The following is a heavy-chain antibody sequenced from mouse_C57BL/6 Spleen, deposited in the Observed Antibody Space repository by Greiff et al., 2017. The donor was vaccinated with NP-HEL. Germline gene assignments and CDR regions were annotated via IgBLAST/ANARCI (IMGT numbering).Heavy chain of an antibody. CDR1: GYSITSGYY. CDR2: ISYDGSN. CDR3: AREGYFDY. J-gene: IGHJ2*01. Sequence: EVQLKESGPGLVKPSQSLSLTCSVTGYSITSGYYWNWIRQFPGNKLEWMGYISYDGSNNYNPSLKNRISITRDTSKNQFFLKLNSVTTEDTATYYCAREGYFDYWGQGTTLTVSS. V-gene: IGHV3-6*01.